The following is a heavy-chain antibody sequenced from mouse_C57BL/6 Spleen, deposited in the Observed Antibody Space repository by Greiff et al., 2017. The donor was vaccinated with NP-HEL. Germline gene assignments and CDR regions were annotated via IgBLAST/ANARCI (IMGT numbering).Heavy chain of an antibody. CDR2: IDPENGDT. CDR3: TTQRYFDV. Sequence: EVQLQQSGAELVRPGASVKLSCTASGFNIKDDYMHWVKQRPEQGLEWIGWIDPENGDTEYASKFQGKATITSDTSSNTPYLQLSSLTSEDTAGYYCTTQRYFDVWGTGTTVTVSS. J-gene: IGHJ1*03. CDR1: GFNIKDDY. V-gene: IGHV14-4*01.